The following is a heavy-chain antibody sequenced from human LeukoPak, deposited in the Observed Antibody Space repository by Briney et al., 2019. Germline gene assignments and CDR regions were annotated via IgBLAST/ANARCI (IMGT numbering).Heavy chain of an antibody. CDR3: VRDIELST. CDR1: GFNFGDSA. J-gene: IGHJ3*01. CDR2: ISFNGRNT. D-gene: IGHD3-16*02. Sequence: PGGSLRLSCAASGFNFGDSAMSWVRQTPRKGLEWVSLISFNGRNTYYGDSVKGRFTISRDNSKDTVYPQMNSLRAEDTAIFYCVRDIELSTWGPGTMVTVSS. V-gene: IGHV3-23*01.